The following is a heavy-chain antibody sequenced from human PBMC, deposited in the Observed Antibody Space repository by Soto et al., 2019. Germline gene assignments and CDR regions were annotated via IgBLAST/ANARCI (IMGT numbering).Heavy chain of an antibody. V-gene: IGHV4-4*02. Sequence: PSETLSLTCTVSGGSIITSNWWSWVRQPPGKGLEWIGEIYASGSTSYNPSLKSRVTISADKSKTQFSLKLSSVTAADTAVYYCAGDLLDPHNFWAQRALDTVSS. CDR2: IYASGST. CDR1: GGSIITSNW. CDR3: AGDLLDPHNF. J-gene: IGHJ4*02.